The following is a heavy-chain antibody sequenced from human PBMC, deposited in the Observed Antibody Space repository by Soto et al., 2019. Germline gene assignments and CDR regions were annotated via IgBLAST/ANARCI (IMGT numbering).Heavy chain of an antibody. V-gene: IGHV3-23*01. CDR2: ISGSGGST. D-gene: IGHD3-3*01. CDR3: AKTSTYYDFWSGYYPPTGMDV. J-gene: IGHJ6*02. Sequence: PGGSLRLSCAASRFTFSSYAMSWVRQAPGKGLEWVSAISGSGGSTYYADSVKGRFTISRDNSKNTLYLQMNSLRAEDTAVYYCAKTSTYYDFWSGYYPPTGMDVWGQGTTVTVSS. CDR1: RFTFSSYA.